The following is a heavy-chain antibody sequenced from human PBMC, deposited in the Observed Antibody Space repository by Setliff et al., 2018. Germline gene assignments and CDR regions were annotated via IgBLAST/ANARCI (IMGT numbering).Heavy chain of an antibody. CDR2: ISSNGGSA. D-gene: IGHD6-13*01. V-gene: IGHV3-64*02. Sequence: PGGSLRLSCEACGCTFSGYPMNWVRQAPGKGLEYVSAISSNGGSAYNLDSVKGRFTISRDNSKSTLSLHMGSLRAEDMAVYYCVREKAGTLFYWGQGTLVTVSS. J-gene: IGHJ4*02. CDR1: GCTFSGYP. CDR3: VREKAGTLFY.